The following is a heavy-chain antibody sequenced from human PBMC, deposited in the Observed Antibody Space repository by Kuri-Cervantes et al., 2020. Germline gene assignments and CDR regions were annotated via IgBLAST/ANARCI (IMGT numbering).Heavy chain of an antibody. V-gene: IGHV4-59*12. CDR1: GGSISSYY. D-gene: IGHD3-22*01. CDR3: ARDYYDSSGTFDY. J-gene: IGHJ4*02. CDR2: IYYTGST. Sequence: SETLSLTCTVSGGSISSYYWSWIRQPPGKGLEWIGYIYYTGSTKYNPSLKSRVTISGDTSRNQFSLKLNSVTAADTAVYYCARDYYDSSGTFDYWGQGTVVTVSS.